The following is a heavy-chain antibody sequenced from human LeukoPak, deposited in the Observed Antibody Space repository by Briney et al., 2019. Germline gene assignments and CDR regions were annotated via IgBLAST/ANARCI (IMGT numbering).Heavy chain of an antibody. CDR1: GYSISSGYY. J-gene: IGHJ5*02. CDR2: IYHSGST. D-gene: IGHD1-26*01. CDR3: ARVPVNIWENWFDP. V-gene: IGHV4-38-2*02. Sequence: SETLSLTCTVSGYSISSGYYWGWIRQPPGKGLEWIGSIYHSGSTYYNPSLKSRVTISVDTSKNQFSLKLNSVTAADTAVYYCARVPVNIWENWFDPWGQGTLVTVSS.